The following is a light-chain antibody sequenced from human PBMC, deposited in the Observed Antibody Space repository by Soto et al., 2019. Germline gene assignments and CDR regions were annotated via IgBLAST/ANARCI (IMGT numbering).Light chain of an antibody. J-gene: IGLJ2*01. V-gene: IGLV2-14*03. Sequence: QSVLTQPASVSGSPGQSITISCTGTSSDVGRYNHVSWYQQHPGRAPKLMIYDVNNRPSGVSNRFSGSKSGNTASLTISGIQAEDEADYYCGSYTNSSTRIFGGGTKLTVL. CDR1: SSDVGRYNH. CDR3: GSYTNSSTRI. CDR2: DVN.